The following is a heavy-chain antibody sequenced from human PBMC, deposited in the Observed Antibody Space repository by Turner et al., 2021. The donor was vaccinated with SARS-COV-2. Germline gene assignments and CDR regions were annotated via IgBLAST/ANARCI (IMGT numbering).Heavy chain of an antibody. J-gene: IGHJ4*02. D-gene: IGHD3-10*01. CDR3: ARDSGDFDY. Sequence: QLQLVESGGGVVQPGRSLRLSCAASGFTFSSYVMHWVRQAPGKGLEWVAVISYDGSNKYYADSVKGRFTISRDNSKNTLYLQMNSLRAEDTAVYYCARDSGDFDYWGQGTLVTVSS. CDR2: ISYDGSNK. CDR1: GFTFSSYV. V-gene: IGHV3-30-3*01.